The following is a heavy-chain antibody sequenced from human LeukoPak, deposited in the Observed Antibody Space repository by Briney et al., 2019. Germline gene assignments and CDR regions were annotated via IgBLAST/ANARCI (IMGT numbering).Heavy chain of an antibody. D-gene: IGHD2-2*01. J-gene: IGHJ5*02. V-gene: IGHV3-30*18. Sequence: GGSLRLSCAASGFTFSSYAMSWVRQAPGKGLEWVAVISYDGSNKYYADSVKGRFTISRDNSKNTLYLQMNSLRAEDTAVYYCAKDLKIVPNWFDPWGQGTLVTVSS. CDR1: GFTFSSYA. CDR2: ISYDGSNK. CDR3: AKDLKIVPNWFDP.